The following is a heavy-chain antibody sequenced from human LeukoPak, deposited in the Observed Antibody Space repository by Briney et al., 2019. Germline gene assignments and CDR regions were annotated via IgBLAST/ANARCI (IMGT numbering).Heavy chain of an antibody. CDR1: GFTFSSYA. CDR2: IKSKTDGGTT. D-gene: IGHD2-15*01. J-gene: IGHJ4*02. CDR3: TSVVVAATIDY. V-gene: IGHV3-15*01. Sequence: PGGSLRLSCAASGFTFSSYAMNWVRQAPGKGLEWVGRIKSKTDGGTTDYAAPVKGRFTLSRDDSKNTLYLQMNSLKTEDTAVYYCTSVVVAATIDYWGQGTLVTVSS.